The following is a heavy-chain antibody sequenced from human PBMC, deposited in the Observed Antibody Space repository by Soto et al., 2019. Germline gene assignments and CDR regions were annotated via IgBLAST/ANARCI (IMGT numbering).Heavy chain of an antibody. CDR1: GFTFSGHY. CDR2: IRNKPNGDTT. J-gene: IGHJ4*02. D-gene: IGHD3-3*01. V-gene: IGHV3-72*01. Sequence: EVQLVESGGGLVQPGGSLRLSCEGSGFTFSGHYMDWVRQAPGKGLEWVGGIRNKPNGDTTAYAASVKGRFTISRDDSKNLVYLQMNSLNSEDTALYYCSTTVITAPLLEYWGQGTLVAVSS. CDR3: STTVITAPLLEY.